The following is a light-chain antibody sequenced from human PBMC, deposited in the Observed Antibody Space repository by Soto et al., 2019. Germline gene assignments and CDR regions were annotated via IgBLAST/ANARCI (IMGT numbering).Light chain of an antibody. Sequence: QSVLTQPPSVSGAPGHRVTISCTGSSSNIGAGFDVHWYQQLPGAVPKLLNFDHTNRPSDVPDRFSASKSGTSASLAITELRAEDEADYYCQSFDNTMNVVVFGGGTKLTVL. V-gene: IGLV1-40*01. CDR2: DHT. CDR3: QSFDNTMNVVV. J-gene: IGLJ2*01. CDR1: SSNIGAGFD.